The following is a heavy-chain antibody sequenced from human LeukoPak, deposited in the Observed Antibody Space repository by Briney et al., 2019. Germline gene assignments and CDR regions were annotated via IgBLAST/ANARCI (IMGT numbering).Heavy chain of an antibody. V-gene: IGHV4-34*01. CDR3: ARDYKWHRDGYYYYYYMDV. CDR2: MYYSGST. CDR1: GGSFSGYY. Sequence: SETLSLTCAVYGGSFSGYYWSWIRQPPGKGLEWIGSMYYSGSTSYNPSLKSRVTISVDTSKNQFSLKLSSVTAADTAVYYCARDYKWHRDGYYYYYYMDVWGKGTTVTVSS. D-gene: IGHD1-20*01. J-gene: IGHJ6*03.